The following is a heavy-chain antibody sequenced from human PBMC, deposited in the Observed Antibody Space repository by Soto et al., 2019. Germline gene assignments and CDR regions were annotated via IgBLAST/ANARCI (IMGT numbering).Heavy chain of an antibody. CDR1: GDSISSSTYY. J-gene: IGHJ2*01. V-gene: IGHV4-39*01. Sequence: SETLSLTCTVSGDSISSSTYYWGWIRQPPGKGLEWIGTIYYSGSTYYNPSLKSRVTISVDTSKNQFSLKLSSVTAADTAVYYCARQMWFGELFYQPSFFDLWGRGTPVTVSS. CDR3: ARQMWFGELFYQPSFFDL. CDR2: IYYSGST. D-gene: IGHD3-10*01.